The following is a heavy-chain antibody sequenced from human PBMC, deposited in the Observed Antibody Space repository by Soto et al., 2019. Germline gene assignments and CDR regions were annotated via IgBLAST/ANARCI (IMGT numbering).Heavy chain of an antibody. Sequence: EVRLLESGGGLVKPGGSLRLSCATSGLTFSNYAMSWVRQAPGGGLEWVSSMSGSGVNTDYANSVEGRFTISRDNSKNTFYLKMNSLRAEDTALYYCARVLVISPMRSRSYAFDGWGLGTVVTVSS. CDR1: GLTFSNYA. CDR3: ARVLVISPMRSRSYAFDG. CDR2: MSGSGVNT. J-gene: IGHJ3*01. D-gene: IGHD1-26*01. V-gene: IGHV3-23*01.